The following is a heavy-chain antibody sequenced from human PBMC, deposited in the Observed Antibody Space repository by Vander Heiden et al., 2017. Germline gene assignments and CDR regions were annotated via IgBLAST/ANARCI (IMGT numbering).Heavy chain of an antibody. J-gene: IGHJ6*02. D-gene: IGHD6-19*01. CDR3: ARLSSSGWYHYYGMDV. CDR1: GGSISSSSYY. CDR2: IYYSGST. Sequence: QLQLQESGPGLVKPLETLSLTCTVSGGSISSSSYYWGWIRQPPGKGLEWIGSIYYSGSTYYNPSLKSRVTISVDTSKNQFSLKLSSVTAADTAVYYCARLSSSGWYHYYGMDVWGQGTTVTVSS. V-gene: IGHV4-39*01.